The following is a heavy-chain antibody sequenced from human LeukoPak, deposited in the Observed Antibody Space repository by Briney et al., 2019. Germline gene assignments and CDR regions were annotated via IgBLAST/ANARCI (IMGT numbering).Heavy chain of an antibody. J-gene: IGHJ4*02. V-gene: IGHV4-59*11. Sequence: PSETLSLTCDVSGGSIGAHYWSWVRQPPGKALEWIGYINNAGGTKYTAAPESRVTMSADSAKNQVSLKLSSVTPADTAVYYCARDGTGFLHLAFWGQGILVTVSS. CDR2: INNAGGT. CDR3: ARDGTGFLHLAF. CDR1: GGSIGAHY. D-gene: IGHD1-1*01.